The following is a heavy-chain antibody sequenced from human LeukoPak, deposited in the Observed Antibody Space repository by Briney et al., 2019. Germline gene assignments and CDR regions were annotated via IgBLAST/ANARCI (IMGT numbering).Heavy chain of an antibody. V-gene: IGHV3-21*04. J-gene: IGHJ4*02. CDR2: ISSSSSYI. Sequence: PGGSLRLSCAASEFSVGSNYMTWVRQAPGKGLEWVTSISSSSSYIYYADSVKGRFTISRDNAKNSLYLQMNSLRAEDTAVYYCARGPTTVTRAFDYWGQGTLVTVSS. CDR3: ARGPTTVTRAFDY. D-gene: IGHD4-17*01. CDR1: EFSVGSNY.